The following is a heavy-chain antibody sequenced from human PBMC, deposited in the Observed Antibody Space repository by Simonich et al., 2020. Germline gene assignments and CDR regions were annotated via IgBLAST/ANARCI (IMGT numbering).Heavy chain of an antibody. Sequence: EVQLVESGGGLVQPGGSLSLSCAASGFTFSSYWMHWVRQAPGKGMVWVSRIHSDGSSTSHADSVKGRFTISRDNAKNTLYLQMNSLRAEDTAVYYCARDYSNYDAFDIWGQGTMVTVSS. J-gene: IGHJ3*02. D-gene: IGHD4-4*01. CDR2: IHSDGSST. CDR1: GFTFSSYW. CDR3: ARDYSNYDAFDI. V-gene: IGHV3-74*01.